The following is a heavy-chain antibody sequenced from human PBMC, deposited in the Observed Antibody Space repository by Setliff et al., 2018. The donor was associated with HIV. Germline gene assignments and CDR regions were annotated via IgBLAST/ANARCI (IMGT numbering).Heavy chain of an antibody. V-gene: IGHV1-8*03. CDR3: ARTRSGGSSVYYYYYMDV. J-gene: IGHJ6*03. D-gene: IGHD2-15*01. CDR2: MNPDSGNT. CDR1: GYTFTSCY. Sequence: GASVKVSCKASGYTFTSCYIHWVRQATGQGLEWMGWMNPDSGNTGSAQNFQGRLTITWNTSISTAYMELGSLGFDDTAVYFCARTRSGGSSVYYYYYMDVWGQGTAVTVSS.